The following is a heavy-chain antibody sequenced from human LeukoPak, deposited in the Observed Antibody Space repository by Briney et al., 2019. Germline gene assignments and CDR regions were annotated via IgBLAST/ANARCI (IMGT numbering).Heavy chain of an antibody. V-gene: IGHV3-23*01. CDR1: GFTFISYA. D-gene: IGHD3-22*01. CDR2: ISGSGGST. CDR3: AKDQSGCDSTFQH. Sequence: PGGSLRLSCATSGFTFISYAMNWVRQAPGKGLEWVAVISGSGGSTYYADSVKGRFTISRDNSKNTLYLQMNSLRAEDTAVYYCAKDQSGCDSTFQHWGQGTLVTVSS. J-gene: IGHJ1*01.